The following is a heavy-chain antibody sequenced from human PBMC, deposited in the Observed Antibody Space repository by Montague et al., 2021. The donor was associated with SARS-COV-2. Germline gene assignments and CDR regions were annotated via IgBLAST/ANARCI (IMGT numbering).Heavy chain of an antibody. J-gene: IGHJ4*02. CDR3: ARAPVAHITIFGVVTSFDY. Sequence: SETLSLTCTVSGGSISSYYWSWIRQPPGKGLEWIGYIYYSGSTNYNPSLKNRVTISVDTSKNQFSLKLSSVTAADTAVYYCARAPVAHITIFGVVTSFDYWGQGTLVTVSS. CDR1: GGSISSYY. V-gene: IGHV4-59*01. D-gene: IGHD3-3*01. CDR2: IYYSGST.